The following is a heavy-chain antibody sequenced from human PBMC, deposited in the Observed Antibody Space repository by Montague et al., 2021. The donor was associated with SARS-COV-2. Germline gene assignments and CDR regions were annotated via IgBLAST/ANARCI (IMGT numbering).Heavy chain of an antibody. J-gene: IGHJ6*02. V-gene: IGHV4-4*02. CDR2: IYHSGST. CDR1: GGSISSSNW. CDR3: AREPYYYDSSGYPYYYYYGMDD. D-gene: IGHD3-22*01. Sequence: SETLSLTCAVSGGSISSSNWWSWVRQPPGKGLEWIGEIYHSGSTNYNPSLKSRVTISVDKSKNQFSLKLSSVTAADTAVYYCAREPYYYDSSGYPYYYYYGMDDWGHGTTVTVSS.